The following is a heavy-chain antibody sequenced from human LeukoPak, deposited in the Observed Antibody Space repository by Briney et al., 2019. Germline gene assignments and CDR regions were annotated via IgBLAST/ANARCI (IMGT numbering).Heavy chain of an antibody. Sequence: PSETLSLTCTVSGGSISSYYWSWIRQPPGKGLEWIGYIYYSGSTYYNPSLKSRVSISLHTSKNQFSLKLSSVTAADTAVYYCASRYGSGSYGFDYWGQGTLVTVSS. CDR1: GGSISSYY. D-gene: IGHD3-10*01. CDR2: IYYSGST. CDR3: ASRYGSGSYGFDY. V-gene: IGHV4-59*01. J-gene: IGHJ4*02.